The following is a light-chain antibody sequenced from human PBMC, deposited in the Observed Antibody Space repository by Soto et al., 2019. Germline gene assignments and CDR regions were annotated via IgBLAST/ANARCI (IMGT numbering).Light chain of an antibody. Sequence: QSALTQPASVSGSPGQSITISCTGTSSDVGSYNLVSWYQHHPGKAPKLMIYEVNKRPSGVSNRFSGSKSGNTASLTISGLQAEDEADYYCCSYAGSSTWVFGGGTKRTVL. CDR1: SSDVGSYNL. CDR3: CSYAGSSTWV. J-gene: IGLJ3*02. V-gene: IGLV2-23*02. CDR2: EVN.